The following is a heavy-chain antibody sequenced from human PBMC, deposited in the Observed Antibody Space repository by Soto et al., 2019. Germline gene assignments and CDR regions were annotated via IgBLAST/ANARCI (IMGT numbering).Heavy chain of an antibody. CDR2: ISYDGSNK. D-gene: IGHD2-15*01. V-gene: IGHV3-30*18. J-gene: IGHJ4*02. CDR1: GFTFSSYG. CDR3: AKDRDRYCGGGSCYAIFDY. Sequence: QVQLVESGGGVVQPGRSLRLSCAASGFTFSSYGMHWVRQAPGKGLEWVAVISYDGSNKYYEDSVKGRFTISRDNSKNTLHLQTSSLRAEDTAVYYCAKDRDRYCGGGSCYAIFDYWGQGTLVTVSS.